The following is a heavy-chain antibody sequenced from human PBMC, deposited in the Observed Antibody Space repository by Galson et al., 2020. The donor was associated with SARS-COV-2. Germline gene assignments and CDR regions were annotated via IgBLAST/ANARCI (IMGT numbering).Heavy chain of an antibody. CDR2: ISGSGGIT. CDR1: RFTFSTYA. CDR3: AKVYGSGSYHAFDI. Sequence: GGSLRLSCAASRFTFSTYAMSWVRQAPGRGLEWVSAISGSGGITDYADSVKGRFTISRDTSKYTLFLQMNSLRAEDTAVYYCAKVYGSGSYHAFDIWGQGTMVTVSS. D-gene: IGHD3-10*01. V-gene: IGHV3-23*01. J-gene: IGHJ3*02.